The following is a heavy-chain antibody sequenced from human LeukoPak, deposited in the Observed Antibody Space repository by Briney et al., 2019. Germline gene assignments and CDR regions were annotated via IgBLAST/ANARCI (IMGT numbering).Heavy chain of an antibody. CDR3: AKGGTYYYASGTLY. V-gene: IGHV3-23*01. J-gene: IGHJ4*02. Sequence: ETLSLTCAVYGGSFSGYYWSWIRQPPGKGLEWVSGINGSGGTTYYADSVKGRFTISRDNSKNTLYLQMSSLTAEDTAVYYCAKGGTYYYASGTLYWGQGTLVTVSS. D-gene: IGHD3-10*01. CDR1: GGSFSGYY. CDR2: INGSGGTT.